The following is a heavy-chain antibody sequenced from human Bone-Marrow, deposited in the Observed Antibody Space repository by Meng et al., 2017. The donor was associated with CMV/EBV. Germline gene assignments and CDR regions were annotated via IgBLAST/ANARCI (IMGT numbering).Heavy chain of an antibody. CDR3: ARGSPATRYFDL. CDR1: GFIFSDRY. Sequence: GGSLRLSCAASGFIFSDRYMDWLRQAPGKGLEWVARSRNKASSYTTEYAASVKGRFTISSDESENSLYLQMNSLQAEDTAVYYCARGSPATRYFDLWGRGTLVTVSS. D-gene: IGHD1-1*01. J-gene: IGHJ2*01. V-gene: IGHV3-72*01. CDR2: SRNKASSYTT.